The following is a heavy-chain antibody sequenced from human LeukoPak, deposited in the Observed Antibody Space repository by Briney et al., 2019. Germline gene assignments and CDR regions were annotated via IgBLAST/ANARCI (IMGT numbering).Heavy chain of an antibody. CDR1: GGSFSGYY. Sequence: SETLSLTCAVYGGSFSGYYWSWIRQPPGKGLEWIGEINHSGSTNYNPSLKGRVTISVDTSKNQFSLKLSSVTAADTAVYYCARDVIAVAGSYWYFDLWGRGTLVTVSS. J-gene: IGHJ2*01. CDR3: ARDVIAVAGSYWYFDL. D-gene: IGHD6-19*01. V-gene: IGHV4-34*01. CDR2: INHSGST.